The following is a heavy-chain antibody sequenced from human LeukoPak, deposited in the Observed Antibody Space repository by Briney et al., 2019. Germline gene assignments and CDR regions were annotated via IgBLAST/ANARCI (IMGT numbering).Heavy chain of an antibody. CDR2: ISGSGGNT. D-gene: IGHD7-27*01. Sequence: GGSLRLSCVASGFTFYSYGMSWVRQAPGKGLEWVSGISGSGGNTNYADSVKGRFTISRDNSKNTLYLQMNSLRAEDTAVYYCAKRPTGEAKNWFNPWGQGTLVTVSS. V-gene: IGHV3-23*01. CDR3: AKRPTGEAKNWFNP. J-gene: IGHJ5*02. CDR1: GFTFYSYG.